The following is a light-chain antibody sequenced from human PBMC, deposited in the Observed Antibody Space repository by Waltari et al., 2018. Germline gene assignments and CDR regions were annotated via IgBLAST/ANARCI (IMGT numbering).Light chain of an antibody. CDR1: QSVGRT. CDR3: QHYVRLPVT. CDR2: GAS. V-gene: IGKV3-20*01. Sequence: IVLTQSPGTLSLSPGERATSSCRASQSVGRTLAWYQKRPGQAPRLLIYGASTRATAIPDRFSGSGSGTDFSLTISRLEPEDFAVYYCQHYVRLPVTFGQGTTVEIK. J-gene: IGKJ1*01.